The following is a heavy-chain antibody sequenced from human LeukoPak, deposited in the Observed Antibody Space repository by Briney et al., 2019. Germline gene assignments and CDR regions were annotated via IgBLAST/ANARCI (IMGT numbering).Heavy chain of an antibody. CDR1: GGSISSSSYY. D-gene: IGHD3-3*01. J-gene: IGHJ5*02. CDR2: IYYSGST. Sequence: SETLSLTCTVSGGSISSSSYYWGWIRQPPGKGLEWIGSIYYSGSTYYNPSLKSRVTISVDTSKNQFSLKLSSVTAADTAVYYCARVAYYDFWSGYYSEWNWFDPWGQGTLVTVSS. V-gene: IGHV4-39*07. CDR3: ARVAYYDFWSGYYSEWNWFDP.